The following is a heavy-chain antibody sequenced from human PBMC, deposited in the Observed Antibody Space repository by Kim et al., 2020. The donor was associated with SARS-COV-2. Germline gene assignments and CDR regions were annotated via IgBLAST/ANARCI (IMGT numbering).Heavy chain of an antibody. J-gene: IGHJ6*01. CDR1: GFTFSSYE. Sequence: GGSLRLSCAASGFTFSSYEINWVRQAPGKGLEWVSYISSSGSTIYYADSVKGPFTISRDNAKKSVYLQMNSLRAEDTALYYCASEGEGQYYYYHGMDVWGHRATCTASS. CDR2: ISSSGSTI. CDR3: ASEGEGQYYYYHGMDV. D-gene: IGHD4-4*01. V-gene: IGHV3-48*03.